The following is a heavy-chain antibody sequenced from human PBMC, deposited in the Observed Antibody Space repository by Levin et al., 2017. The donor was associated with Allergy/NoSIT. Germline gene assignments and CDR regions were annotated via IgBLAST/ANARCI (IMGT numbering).Heavy chain of an antibody. J-gene: IGHJ4*02. D-gene: IGHD2-21*02. CDR1: GGSFSVYY. V-gene: IGHV4-34*01. CDR3: GFGGGDWSGLGYYFDY. CDR2: INHSEST. Sequence: SETLSLTCAVYGGSFSVYYWSWIRQPPGKGLEWIGEINHSESTNYNPSLKSRVTISMDTSKKQFSLKLNSVTAADTAVYYCGFGGGDWSGLGYYFDYWGQGTLVTVSS.